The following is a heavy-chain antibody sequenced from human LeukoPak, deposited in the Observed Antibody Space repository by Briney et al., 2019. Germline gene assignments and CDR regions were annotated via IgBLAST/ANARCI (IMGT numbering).Heavy chain of an antibody. J-gene: IGHJ3*02. Sequence: PSETLSLTCTVFGDSISSYYWSWIRQAAGKGLEWIGRIHTNGRIDYNPSLKSRVSMSIDTSKNRFSLKVTSVTAADTAVYYCARVQLPDVTGAFDIWGQGTTVTVSS. CDR1: GDSISSYY. CDR3: ARVQLPDVTGAFDI. D-gene: IGHD5-24*01. V-gene: IGHV4-4*07. CDR2: IHTNGRI.